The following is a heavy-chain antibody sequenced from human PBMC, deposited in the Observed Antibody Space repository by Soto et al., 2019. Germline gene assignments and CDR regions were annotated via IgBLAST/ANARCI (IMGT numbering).Heavy chain of an antibody. J-gene: IGHJ3*01. V-gene: IGHV1-3*01. D-gene: IGHD5-12*01. Sequence: QVQLVQSGAQVKKPGASVKVSCKASGYTFTLYTIHWVRQAPGQGLEWMGWIHAGNGYTKYSQNFPGRVTITRDTSASAVYVEMSSLTSEDTGVFYCARVPDSGNDLKLAFDLWGQGTTVTVSS. CDR1: GYTFTLYT. CDR2: IHAGNGYT. CDR3: ARVPDSGNDLKLAFDL.